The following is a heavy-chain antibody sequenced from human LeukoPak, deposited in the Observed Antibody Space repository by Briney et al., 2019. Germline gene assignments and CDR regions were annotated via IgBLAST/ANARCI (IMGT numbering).Heavy chain of an antibody. CDR3: ARVDTAMVMLFDY. D-gene: IGHD5-18*01. CDR1: GGSISSYY. Sequence: SETLSLTCTVSGGSISSYYWSWVRQPPGKGLEWIGYIYYSGSTNYNPSLKSRVTISVDTSKNQFSLKLSSVTAADTAVYYCARVDTAMVMLFDYWGQGTLVTVSS. V-gene: IGHV4-59*08. CDR2: IYYSGST. J-gene: IGHJ4*02.